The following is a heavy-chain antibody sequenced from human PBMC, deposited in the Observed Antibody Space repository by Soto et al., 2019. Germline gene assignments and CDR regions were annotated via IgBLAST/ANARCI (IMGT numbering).Heavy chain of an antibody. J-gene: IGHJ2*01. CDR1: GFTFTTYG. V-gene: IGHV3-30*18. Sequence: QVQLVESGGGVVQPGRSLRLSCVASGFTFTTYGRHWVRQAPGKGLEWVAVISYDGGTTYYADSVKGRFTISRDNSKNTLYLQMNSLRAEYTAVYYRAKSSLRSDSSGFQYWCFDLWGRGTLVSVSS. CDR2: ISYDGGTT. D-gene: IGHD3-22*01. CDR3: AKSSLRSDSSGFQYWCFDL.